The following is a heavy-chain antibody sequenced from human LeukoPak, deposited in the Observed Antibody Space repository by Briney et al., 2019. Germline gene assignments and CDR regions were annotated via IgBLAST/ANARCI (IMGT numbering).Heavy chain of an antibody. CDR2: INPNSGGT. D-gene: IGHD5-18*01. Sequence: ASVKVSCKASGYTFTGYYMHWMRQAPGQGLEWMGWINPNSGGTNYAQKFQGRVTMTRDTSISTAYMELSRLRSDDTAVYYCARDHGYSYGYGIGYWGQGTLVTVSS. CDR1: GYTFTGYY. J-gene: IGHJ4*02. CDR3: ARDHGYSYGYGIGY. V-gene: IGHV1-2*02.